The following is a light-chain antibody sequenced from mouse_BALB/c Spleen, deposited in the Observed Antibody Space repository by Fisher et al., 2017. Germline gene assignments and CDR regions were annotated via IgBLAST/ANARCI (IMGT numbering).Light chain of an antibody. CDR2: RTS. Sequence: DIVLTQSPAIMAASLGQKVTMTCSASSSVSSSYLHWYQQKSGASPKPLIHRTSNLASGVPARFSGSGSRTDFTLNIHPVEEEDAATYYCQQSNEDPWTFGGGTKLEIK. V-gene: IGKV4-58*01. CDR3: QQSNEDPWT. J-gene: IGKJ1*01. CDR1: SSVSSSY.